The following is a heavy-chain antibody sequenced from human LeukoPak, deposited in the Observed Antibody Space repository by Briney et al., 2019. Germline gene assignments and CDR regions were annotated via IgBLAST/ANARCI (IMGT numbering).Heavy chain of an antibody. J-gene: IGHJ4*02. CDR3: ARVVYYGSGSPIDY. CDR2: ISSSSSYT. CDR1: GFTFSDYY. D-gene: IGHD3-10*01. Sequence: GGSLRLSCAASGFTFSDYYMSWIRQAPGKGLERVSYISSSSSYTNYADSVKGRFTISRDNAKNSLYLQMNSLRAEDTAVYYCARVVYYGSGSPIDYWGQGTLVTVSS. V-gene: IGHV3-11*06.